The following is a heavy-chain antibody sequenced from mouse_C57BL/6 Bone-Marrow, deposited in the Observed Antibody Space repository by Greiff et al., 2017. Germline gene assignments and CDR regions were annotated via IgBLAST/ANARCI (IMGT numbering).Heavy chain of an antibody. D-gene: IGHD1-1*01. CDR1: GYTFTDHT. CDR2: IYPRDGST. J-gene: IGHJ1*03. CDR3: ARRYYYGSSYGYWYFDV. V-gene: IGHV1-78*01. Sequence: QVQLKESDAELVKPGASVKISCTASGYTFTDHTIHWMKQRPEQGLEWIGYIYPRDGSTKYNEKFKGKATLTADKSSSTAYMQLNSLTSEDSAVYFGARRYYYGSSYGYWYFDVWGTGTTVTVSS.